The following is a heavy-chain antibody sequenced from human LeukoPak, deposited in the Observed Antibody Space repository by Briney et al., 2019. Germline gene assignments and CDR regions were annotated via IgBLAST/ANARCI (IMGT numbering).Heavy chain of an antibody. J-gene: IGHJ4*02. D-gene: IGHD3-10*01. V-gene: IGHV3-53*01. Sequence: GGSLRLSCAACGFTVSSTHMRLVRQAPGKGLEWVSVIYSGGSTFYADSVKGRFSISRDNSKNTLYLQMNSLRAEDTAVYYGARARGPNYGSQGDWGQGTLVTVSS. CDR1: GFTVSSTH. CDR2: IYSGGST. CDR3: ARARGPNYGSQGD.